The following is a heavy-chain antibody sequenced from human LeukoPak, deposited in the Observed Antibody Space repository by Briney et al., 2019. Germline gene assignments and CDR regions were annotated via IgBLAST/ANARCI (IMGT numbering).Heavy chain of an antibody. CDR3: ARGGIMVRQSINFHFFYGMDV. Sequence: SETLSLTCTVSGGSISSYYWSWIRQPAGKGLEWIGRIYTSGSTNYNPSLKSRVTMSVDTSKNQFSLSLSAVTAADTAIYYCARGGIMVRQSINFHFFYGMDVWGQGPRSPSP. CDR2: IYTSGST. D-gene: IGHD3-10*01. J-gene: IGHJ6*02. CDR1: GGSISSYY. V-gene: IGHV4-4*07.